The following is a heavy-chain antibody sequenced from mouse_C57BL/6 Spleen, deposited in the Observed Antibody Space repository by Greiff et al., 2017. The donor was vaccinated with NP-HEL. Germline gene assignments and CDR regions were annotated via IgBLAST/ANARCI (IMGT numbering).Heavy chain of an antibody. CDR1: GYTFTDYY. CDR3: ARKLDWVCDY. V-gene: IGHV1-76*01. CDR2: IYPGSGNT. Sequence: VQLQQSGAELVRPGASVKLSCKASGYTFTDYYINWVKQRPGQGLEWIARIYPGSGNTYYNEKFKGKATLTAEKSSSTAYMQLSSLTSEDSAVYFCARKLDWVCDYWGQGTTLTVSS. J-gene: IGHJ2*01. D-gene: IGHD4-1*01.